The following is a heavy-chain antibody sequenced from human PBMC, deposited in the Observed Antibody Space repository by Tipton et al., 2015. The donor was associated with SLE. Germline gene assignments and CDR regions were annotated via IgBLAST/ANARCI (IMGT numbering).Heavy chain of an antibody. J-gene: IGHJ3*02. Sequence: TLSLTCTVSGGSISSYYWSWIRQPPGKGLEWIGYIYYSGSTNYNPSLKSRVTISVDTSTNQFSLKLSPVTAAGTAVYYCARVDIVATTAFDIWGQGTMVTVSS. CDR2: IYYSGST. CDR3: ARVDIVATTAFDI. CDR1: GGSISSYY. V-gene: IGHV4-59*01. D-gene: IGHD5-12*01.